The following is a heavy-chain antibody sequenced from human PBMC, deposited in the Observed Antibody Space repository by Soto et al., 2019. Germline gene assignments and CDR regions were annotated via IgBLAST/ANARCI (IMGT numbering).Heavy chain of an antibody. D-gene: IGHD6-19*01. V-gene: IGHV5-51*01. CDR3: ARHSRRSSGWYGDY. Sequence: GESLKISCKGSGYSFTGYWIGWVRQMPGKGLEWMGIIYPGDSDTRYSPSFQGQVTISADKSICTAYLQWSSLKASDTAIYYCARHSRRSSGWYGDYWGQGTLVTVSS. CDR1: GYSFTGYW. CDR2: IYPGDSDT. J-gene: IGHJ4*02.